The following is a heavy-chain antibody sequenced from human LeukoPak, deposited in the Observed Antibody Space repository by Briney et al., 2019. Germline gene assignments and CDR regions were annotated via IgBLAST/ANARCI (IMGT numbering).Heavy chain of an antibody. V-gene: IGHV4-59*08. CDR3: ARHVTVTYDAFDL. CDR2: VYYKGDT. J-gene: IGHJ3*01. D-gene: IGHD4-11*01. Sequence: SETLSLTCTVSGGSINTYYWSWIRQPPGKGPEWIGYVYYKGDTSYSPSLDSRVSISVDTSKKYFSLKLNSVTAADTAMYYCARHVTVTYDAFDLWGQGTMVTVSS. CDR1: GGSINTYY.